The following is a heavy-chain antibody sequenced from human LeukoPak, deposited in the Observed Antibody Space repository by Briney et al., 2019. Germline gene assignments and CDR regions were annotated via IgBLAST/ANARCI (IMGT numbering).Heavy chain of an antibody. D-gene: IGHD2-15*01. CDR2: VHYGGSNK. CDR1: GFTFSSYG. Sequence: GGSLRLSCAASGFTFSSYGMHWVRQAPGKGLEWVAFVHYGGSNKYYTDSVKGRFTISRDNAKNSLYLQMNSLRAEDTAVYYCARATRGVASDFDYWGQGTLVTVSS. J-gene: IGHJ4*02. CDR3: ARATRGVASDFDY. V-gene: IGHV3-30*02.